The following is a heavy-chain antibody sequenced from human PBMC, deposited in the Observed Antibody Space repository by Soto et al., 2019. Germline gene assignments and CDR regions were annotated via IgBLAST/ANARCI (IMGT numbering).Heavy chain of an antibody. V-gene: IGHV1-2*04. CDR2: INPNSGGT. CDR3: ARSYSGYDYNGLYYYMDV. D-gene: IGHD5-12*01. J-gene: IGHJ6*03. Sequence: QVQLVQSGAEVKKPGASVKVSCKASGYTFTGYYMHWVRQAPGQGLEWMGWINPNSGGTNYAQKFQGWVTMTRDTSISTAYMELSRLRSDDTAVYYCARSYSGYDYNGLYYYMDVWGKGTTVTVSS. CDR1: GYTFTGYY.